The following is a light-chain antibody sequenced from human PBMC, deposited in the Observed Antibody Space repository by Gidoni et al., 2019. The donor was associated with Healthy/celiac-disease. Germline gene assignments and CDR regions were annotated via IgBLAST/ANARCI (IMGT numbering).Light chain of an antibody. Sequence: DIQMTQSPSPLSASVGDRVTITRRASQSISSYLNWYQQKPGKAPKLLIYAASRLKSGVPSRFSGSGSGTDFTLTISILQPEDFESAYCQQSYSTPRVTFXQXTRLEIK. CDR2: AAS. J-gene: IGKJ5*01. CDR1: QSISSY. V-gene: IGKV1-39*01. CDR3: QQSYSTPRVT.